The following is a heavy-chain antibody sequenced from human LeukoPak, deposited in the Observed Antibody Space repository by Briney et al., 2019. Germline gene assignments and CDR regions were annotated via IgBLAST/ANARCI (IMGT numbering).Heavy chain of an antibody. J-gene: IGHJ4*02. CDR3: ARAPSPYYYDSSAYYSDY. V-gene: IGHV1-8*03. CDR2: MNPNSGNT. Sequence: ASVKFSCKASGGTFSSYAISWVRQATGQGLEWMGWMNPNSGNTGYAQKFQGRVTITGDTSIRTAYMEVSSLTSEDTAVYYCARAPSPYYYDSSAYYSDYWGQGTLVTVSS. CDR1: GGTFSSYA. D-gene: IGHD3-22*01.